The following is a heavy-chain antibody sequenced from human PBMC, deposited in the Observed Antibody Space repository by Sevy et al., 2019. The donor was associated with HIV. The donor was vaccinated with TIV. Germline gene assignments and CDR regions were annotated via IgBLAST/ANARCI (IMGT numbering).Heavy chain of an antibody. CDR1: GFTFSSAW. D-gene: IGHD5-12*01. CDR2: IKSEFDGGAI. V-gene: IGHV3-15*01. Sequence: GGSLRLSCTASGFTFSSAWMSWVRQAPGKGLEWVGRIKSEFDGGAIGYDAPGKGKITISREDSKNTVYLQMNSLKTEDTAVYYRITDPAYRGYDEEVINYYFYGMDVWGQGTTVTVSS. J-gene: IGHJ6*02. CDR3: ITDPAYRGYDEEVINYYFYGMDV.